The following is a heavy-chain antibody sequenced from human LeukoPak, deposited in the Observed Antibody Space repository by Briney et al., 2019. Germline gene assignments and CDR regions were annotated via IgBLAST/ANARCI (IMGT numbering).Heavy chain of an antibody. CDR1: GFTFGSYA. J-gene: IGHJ4*02. D-gene: IGHD6-13*01. Sequence: GGSLRLSCAASGFTFGSYAMSWVRQAPGKGLEWVSAISGSGGSTYYADSVKGRFTISRDSSKNTLYLQMNSLRAEDTAVYYCAKGSYSSSWSTGDYWVQGTLVTVSS. V-gene: IGHV3-23*01. CDR3: AKGSYSSSWSTGDY. CDR2: ISGSGGST.